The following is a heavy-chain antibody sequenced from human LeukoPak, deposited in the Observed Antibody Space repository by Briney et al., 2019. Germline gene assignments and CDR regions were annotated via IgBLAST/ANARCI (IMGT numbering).Heavy chain of an antibody. CDR1: GFTFSSYA. CDR2: ISGSGDST. Sequence: GGSLRLSRAASGFTFSSYAMNWVRQAPGKGLEWVSTISGSGDSTYYADSVKGRFIISRDNSKNTLYLQMNSLRAEDTAVYYCARDRGYSCGYWGQGTLVTVSS. V-gene: IGHV3-23*01. D-gene: IGHD5-18*01. CDR3: ARDRGYSCGY. J-gene: IGHJ4*02.